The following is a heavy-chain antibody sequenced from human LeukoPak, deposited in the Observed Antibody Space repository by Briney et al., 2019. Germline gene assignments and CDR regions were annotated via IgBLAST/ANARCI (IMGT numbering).Heavy chain of an antibody. D-gene: IGHD6-13*01. J-gene: IGHJ5*02. CDR1: GYTFTSYG. V-gene: IGHV1-18*01. CDR3: ARDKNSSTWYWFDP. CDR2: ISAKNGNT. Sequence: ASVKVSCKASGYTFTSYGISWVRQAPGQGLEWMGWISAKNGNTNYAQKLQGRVTMTTDTSTTTAYMELRSLRSDDTAVYYCARDKNSSTWYWFDPWGQGTLVTVSS.